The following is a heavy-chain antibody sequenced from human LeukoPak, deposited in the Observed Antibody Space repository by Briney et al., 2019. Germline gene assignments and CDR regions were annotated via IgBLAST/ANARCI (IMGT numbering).Heavy chain of an antibody. CDR1: GLTFSSYS. J-gene: IGHJ4*02. Sequence: GGSLRLSCAASGLTFSSYSMNWGRQAPGKGLELVSSISSRSSYIYYADSVKGRFTISRDDAKNSLYLQMNSLRAEDTAVYYCARDVDYYDSIFPGGDYWGQGTLVTVSS. D-gene: IGHD3-22*01. CDR3: ARDVDYYDSIFPGGDY. V-gene: IGHV3-21*01. CDR2: ISSRSSYI.